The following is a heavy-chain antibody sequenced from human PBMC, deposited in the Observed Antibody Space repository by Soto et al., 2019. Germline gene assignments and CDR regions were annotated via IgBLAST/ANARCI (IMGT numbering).Heavy chain of an antibody. J-gene: IGHJ4*02. CDR2: IYYSGST. D-gene: IGHD2-2*02. CDR3: ARRYCSSTSCYIDY. CDR1: GGSISSYY. Sequence: SETLALTCTVSGGSISSYYGSWIRQPPGKGLEWIGYIYYSGSTNYNPSLKSRVTISVDTSKNQFSLKLSSVTAADTAVYYCARRYCSSTSCYIDYWGQGTLVTVSS. V-gene: IGHV4-59*01.